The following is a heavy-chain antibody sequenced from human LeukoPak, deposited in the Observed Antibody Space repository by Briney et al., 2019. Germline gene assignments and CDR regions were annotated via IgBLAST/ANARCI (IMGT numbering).Heavy chain of an antibody. D-gene: IGHD3-22*01. V-gene: IGHV3-21*01. CDR2: ISSSGSNT. CDR1: GFTVSSNY. CDR3: ARGVGGYYDSSGYYLVY. J-gene: IGHJ4*02. Sequence: PGGSLRLSCAASGFTVSSNYMSWVRQAPGKGLEWVSAISSSGSNTYYADSVKGRFTISRDNAKNSLYLQMNSLRAEDTAVYYCARGVGGYYDSSGYYLVYWGQGTLVTVSS.